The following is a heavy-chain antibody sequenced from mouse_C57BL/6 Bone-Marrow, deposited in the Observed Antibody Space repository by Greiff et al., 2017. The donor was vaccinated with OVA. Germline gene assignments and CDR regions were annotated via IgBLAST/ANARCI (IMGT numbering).Heavy chain of an antibody. V-gene: IGHV5-4*01. CDR2: ISDGGSYT. J-gene: IGHJ4*01. CDR1: GFTFSSYA. D-gene: IGHD2-4*01. CDR3: ARDRFYDYGFYYAMDY. Sequence: DVKLVESGGGLVKPGGSLKLSCAASGFTFSSYAMSWVRQTPEKRLEWVATISDGGSYTYYPDNVKGRFTISRDNAKNNLYLQMSHLKSEDTAMYYCARDRFYDYGFYYAMDYWGQGTSVTVSS.